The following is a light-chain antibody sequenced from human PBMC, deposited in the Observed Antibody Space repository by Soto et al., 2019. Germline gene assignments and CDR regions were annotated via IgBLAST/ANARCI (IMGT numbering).Light chain of an antibody. CDR1: SSDVGGYDY. J-gene: IGLJ1*01. V-gene: IGLV2-8*01. Sequence: QSVLTQPPSASGSPGQSVTISCTGTSSDVGGYDYVSWYQQHPGKAPELTIYEVNKRPSGVPDRFSGSKSGNTASLTVSGLQAEDESDYYCKSYSGSNNFVVFGTGNKVTXL. CDR2: EVN. CDR3: KSYSGSNNFVV.